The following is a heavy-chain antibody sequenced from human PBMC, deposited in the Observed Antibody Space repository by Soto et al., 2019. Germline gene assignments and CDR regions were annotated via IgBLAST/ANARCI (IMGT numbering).Heavy chain of an antibody. D-gene: IGHD2-15*01. CDR3: ARDCRGTCSSSYFMDV. CDR2: ISAYNGNT. J-gene: IGHJ6*03. V-gene: IGHV1-18*01. Sequence: QGRLVQSGGEVKKPGASVKVSCKASGYTFTSYGISWVRQAPGQGLEGLAWISAYNGNTDHAQRFQGRITMSTDKSTNTAYMELRRMRSDDTAVYYCARDCRGTCSSSYFMDVLGTGTTVIVSS. CDR1: GYTFTSYG.